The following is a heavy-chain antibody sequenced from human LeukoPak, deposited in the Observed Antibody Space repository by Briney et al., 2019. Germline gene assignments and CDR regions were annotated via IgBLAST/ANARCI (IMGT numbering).Heavy chain of an antibody. V-gene: IGHV4-59*06. CDR3: ARGLGDSFGFDY. Sequence: SETLSLTCTVSGGSISSYYWSWIRQPPGKGLEWIGYIYHTGRIRYNPSLESRVSMSIDTSKNQFSLNLNSVTAADTAVYYCARGLGDSFGFDYWGRGTLVTVSS. CDR1: GGSISSYY. J-gene: IGHJ4*02. D-gene: IGHD3-9*01. CDR2: IYHTGRI.